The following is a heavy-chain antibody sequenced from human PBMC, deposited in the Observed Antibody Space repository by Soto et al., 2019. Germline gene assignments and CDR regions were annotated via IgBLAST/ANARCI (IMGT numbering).Heavy chain of an antibody. J-gene: IGHJ4*02. D-gene: IGHD6-13*01. Sequence: QVHLQESGPGLVKPSGTLSLTCAVSGGSISSSHWWGWVRQPPGEGLEWIGDIYHSGTSNYNPSLKNRVTISVDKSKNQFSLKMNSVTAADTAVYHCARAFIAASGTPFDSWGQGILVTVSS. V-gene: IGHV4-4*02. CDR1: GGSISSSHW. CDR2: IYHSGTS. CDR3: ARAFIAASGTPFDS.